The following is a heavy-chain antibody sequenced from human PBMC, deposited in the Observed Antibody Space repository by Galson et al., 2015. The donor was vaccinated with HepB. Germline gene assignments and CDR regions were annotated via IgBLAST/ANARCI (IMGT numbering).Heavy chain of an antibody. J-gene: IGHJ6*02. CDR2: FDWDGAT. Sequence: ALVKPTQTLTLTCTFSGFSLNTRGIFMGWFRQPPGKALEWLARFDWDGATYYNTSLKARLTVSKDTSRNQVVLTMANVAPKDTGTYYCGRMRLPNYGVDVWGPGTTVIVSS. CDR3: GRMRLPNYGVDV. V-gene: IGHV2-70*11. CDR1: GFSLNTRGIF.